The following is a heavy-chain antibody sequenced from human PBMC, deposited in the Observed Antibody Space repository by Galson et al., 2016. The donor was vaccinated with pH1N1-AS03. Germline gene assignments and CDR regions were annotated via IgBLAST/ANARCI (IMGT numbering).Heavy chain of an antibody. Sequence: PALVKPTQTLTLTCTFSGFSLPTNDMRVGWIRQPPGKALEWLALIYWDDDKRYNSALKSRLTITKDTSKNQVVLIMTNMESGDTATYYCAHGDSGWYLDYWGTGPLVTVSS. CDR1: GFSLPTNDMR. J-gene: IGHJ4*02. V-gene: IGHV2-5*08. CDR3: AHGDSGWYLDY. D-gene: IGHD6-19*01. CDR2: IYWDDDK.